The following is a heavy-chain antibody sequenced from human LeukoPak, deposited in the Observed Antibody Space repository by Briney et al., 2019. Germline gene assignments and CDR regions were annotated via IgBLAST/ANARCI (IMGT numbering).Heavy chain of an antibody. J-gene: IGHJ5*02. Sequence: ASVKVSRKASGYTFTSYDINWVRQATGQGLEWMGWMNPNSGNTGYAQKFQGRVTMTRNTSISTAYMELSSLRSEDTAVYYCARGITIFGVVNLNWFDPWGQGSLVTVSS. CDR1: GYTFTSYD. D-gene: IGHD3-3*01. CDR3: ARGITIFGVVNLNWFDP. V-gene: IGHV1-8*01. CDR2: MNPNSGNT.